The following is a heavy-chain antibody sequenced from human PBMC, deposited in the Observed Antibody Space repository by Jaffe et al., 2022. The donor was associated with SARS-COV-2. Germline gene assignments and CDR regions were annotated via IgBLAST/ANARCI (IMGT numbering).Heavy chain of an antibody. D-gene: IGHD5-18*01. Sequence: QVQLQESGPGLVKPSETLSLTCTVSGGSISSYYWSWIRQPPGKGLEWIGYIYYSGSTNYNPSLKSRVTISVDTSKNQFSLKLSSVTAADTAVYYCARAPVRYSYGYYGMDVWGQGTTVTVSS. V-gene: IGHV4-59*01. CDR1: GGSISSYY. J-gene: IGHJ6*02. CDR2: IYYSGST. CDR3: ARAPVRYSYGYYGMDV.